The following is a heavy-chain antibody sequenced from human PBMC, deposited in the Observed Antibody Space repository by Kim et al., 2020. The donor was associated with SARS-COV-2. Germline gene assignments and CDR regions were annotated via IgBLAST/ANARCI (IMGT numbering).Heavy chain of an antibody. CDR1: GYTFTSYY. J-gene: IGHJ4*02. CDR3: ARATDQAHRYSGYDGGPYYFDY. Sequence: ASVKVSCKASGYTFTSYYMHWVRQAPGQGLEWMGIINPSGGSTSYAQKFQGRVTMTRDTSTSTVYMELSSLRSEDTAVYYCARATDQAHRYSGYDGGPYYFDYWGQGTLVTVSS. D-gene: IGHD5-12*01. V-gene: IGHV1-46*01. CDR2: INPSGGST.